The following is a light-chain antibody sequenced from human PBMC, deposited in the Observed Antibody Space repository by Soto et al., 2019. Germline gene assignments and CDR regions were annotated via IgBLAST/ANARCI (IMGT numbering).Light chain of an antibody. V-gene: IGKV1-5*03. CDR3: PQYTRYSTYP. CDR2: KAS. CDR1: QTISNW. J-gene: IGKJ2*01. Sequence: DIQMTQFPSTLSASIGDRVTITCRASQTISNWLAWYQQKPGKAPKLLIYKASSLETGVPSRFSGSGSGTEFTPPFSSLQPNDFATYYCPQYTRYSTYPFGQGTRRELK.